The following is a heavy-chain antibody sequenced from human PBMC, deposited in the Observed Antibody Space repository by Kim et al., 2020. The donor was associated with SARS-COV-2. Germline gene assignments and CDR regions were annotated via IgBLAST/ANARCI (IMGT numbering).Heavy chain of an antibody. V-gene: IGHV3-9*01. D-gene: IGHD6-13*01. CDR3: AKDKGSSWYLDI. Sequence: GGSLRLSCAASGFTFDDYAMHWVRQAPGKGLEWVSGISWNSGSIGYADSVKGRFTISRDNAKNSLYLQMNSLRAEDTALDYCAKDKGSSWYLDIWGQGTMVTVSS. CDR1: GFTFDDYA. J-gene: IGHJ3*02. CDR2: ISWNSGSI.